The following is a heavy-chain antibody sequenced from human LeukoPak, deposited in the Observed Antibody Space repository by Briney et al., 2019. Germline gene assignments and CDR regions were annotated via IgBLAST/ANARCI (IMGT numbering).Heavy chain of an antibody. J-gene: IGHJ4*02. D-gene: IGHD5-24*01. V-gene: IGHV4-30-4*01. Sequence: SETLSLTCTVSGASISSGGYYRNWIRQPPGKGLEWSGYIYYSRSTSCSPSLKSRLTISVDTSKNQFSLKLSSVTAADTAVYYCARDGYNSGYFDYWGQGTLVTVSS. CDR2: IYYSRST. CDR1: GASISSGGYY. CDR3: ARDGYNSGYFDY.